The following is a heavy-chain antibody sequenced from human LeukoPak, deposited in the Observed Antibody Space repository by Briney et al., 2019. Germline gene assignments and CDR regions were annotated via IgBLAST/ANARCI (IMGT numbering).Heavy chain of an antibody. Sequence: PGGSLRLSCVASGFTFSSYAMTWVRQPPGKGLEWIGEINHSGSTNYNPSLKSRVTISVDTSKNQFSLKLSSVTAADTAVYYCARARGYSSSSGRVGYYYYYMDVWGKGTTVTVSS. D-gene: IGHD6-6*01. V-gene: IGHV4-34*01. J-gene: IGHJ6*03. CDR3: ARARGYSSSSGRVGYYYYYMDV. CDR1: GFTFSSYA. CDR2: INHSGST.